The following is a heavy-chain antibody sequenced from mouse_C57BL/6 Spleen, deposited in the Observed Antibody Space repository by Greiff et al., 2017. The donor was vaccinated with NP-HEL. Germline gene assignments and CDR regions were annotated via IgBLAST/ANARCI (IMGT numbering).Heavy chain of an antibody. CDR3: ARGPHYYYGSSYDWYFDV. J-gene: IGHJ1*03. CDR1: GYSITSGYD. CDR2: ISYSGST. Sequence: EVQLQQSGPGMVKPSQSLSLTCTVTGYSITSGYDWHWIRHFPGNKLEWMGYISYSGSTNYNPSLKSRISITHDTSKNHFFLKLNSVTTEDTATYYCARGPHYYYGSSYDWYFDVWGTGTTVTVSS. V-gene: IGHV3-1*01. D-gene: IGHD1-1*01.